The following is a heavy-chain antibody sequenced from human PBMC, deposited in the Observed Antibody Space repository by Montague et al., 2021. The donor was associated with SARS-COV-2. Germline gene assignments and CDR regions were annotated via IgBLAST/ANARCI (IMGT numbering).Heavy chain of an antibody. CDR1: GFTFSDYY. J-gene: IGHJ2*01. Sequence: SLRLSCAASGFTFSDYYMSWIRQAPGKGLEWVSYISSSGSTIYYADSVKGRFTISRDNAKNSLYLQMNSLRAEGTAVYYCARAVSGYSYGSYWYFDLWGRGTLVTVSS. D-gene: IGHD5-18*01. CDR2: ISSSGSTI. V-gene: IGHV3-11*01. CDR3: ARAVSGYSYGSYWYFDL.